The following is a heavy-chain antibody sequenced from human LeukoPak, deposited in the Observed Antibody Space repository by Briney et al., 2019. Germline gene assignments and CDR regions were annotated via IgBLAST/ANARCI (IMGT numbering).Heavy chain of an antibody. Sequence: PSETLSLTCAVYGGSFSGYYWSWIRQPPGKGLEWIGEINHSGSTNYNPSLKSRVTISVDTSKNQFSLKLSSVTAADTAVYYCARGYSGSWYSVWGKGTTVTVSS. CDR2: INHSGST. J-gene: IGHJ6*04. D-gene: IGHD6-13*01. V-gene: IGHV4-34*01. CDR1: GGSFSGYY. CDR3: ARGYSGSWYSV.